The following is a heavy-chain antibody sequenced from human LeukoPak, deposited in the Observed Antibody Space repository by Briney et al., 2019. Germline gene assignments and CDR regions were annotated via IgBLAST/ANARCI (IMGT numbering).Heavy chain of an antibody. CDR1: GFTFSSYA. CDR3: VKTFGHSRAGSDY. D-gene: IGHD3/OR15-3a*01. Sequence: PGGSLRLSCAASGFTFSSYAMSWVRQAPGKGLAWVSGITSGGGITYYADSVRGRFTISRDNSKNTLYLQMNSLRAEDTAVYYCVKTFGHSRAGSDYWGQGILVTVSS. CDR2: ITSGGGIT. V-gene: IGHV3-23*01. J-gene: IGHJ4*02.